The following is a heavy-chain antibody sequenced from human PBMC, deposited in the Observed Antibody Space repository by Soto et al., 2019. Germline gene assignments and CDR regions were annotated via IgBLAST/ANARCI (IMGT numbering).Heavy chain of an antibody. J-gene: IGHJ6*02. CDR3: ASSCSGGSCYLGDV. V-gene: IGHV3-48*02. Sequence: GGSLRLSCAASGFTFSSYSMNWVRQAPGKGLEWVSYISSSSSTIYYADSVKGRFTISRDNAKNSLYLQMNSLRDEDTAVYYCASSCSGGSCYLGDVWGQGTTVTVSS. CDR2: ISSSSSTI. D-gene: IGHD2-15*01. CDR1: GFTFSSYS.